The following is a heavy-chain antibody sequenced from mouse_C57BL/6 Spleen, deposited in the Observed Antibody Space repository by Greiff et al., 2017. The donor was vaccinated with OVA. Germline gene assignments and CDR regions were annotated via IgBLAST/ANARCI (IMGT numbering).Heavy chain of an antibody. CDR3: ARGDDGYPAWFAY. V-gene: IGHV1-64*01. J-gene: IGHJ3*01. CDR2: IHPTGGST. Sequence: QVQLQQPGAELVKPGASVKLSCKASGYTFTSYWMHWVKQRPGQGLEWIGMIHPTGGSTNYNEKFKSKATLTVDKSSSTAYMQLSSLTSEDSAVYYCARGDDGYPAWFAYWGQGTLVTVSA. D-gene: IGHD2-3*01. CDR1: GYTFTSYW.